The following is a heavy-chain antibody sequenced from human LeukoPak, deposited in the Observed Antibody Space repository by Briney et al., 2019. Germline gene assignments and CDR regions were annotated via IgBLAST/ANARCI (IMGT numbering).Heavy chain of an antibody. V-gene: IGHV1-18*01. CDR3: ARVYYDSRGDLFDY. Sequence: ASVKVSCKASGYTFASYGISWVRQAPGQGLEWMGWISAYNGNTYYAQKLQGRVTMTTDTSTSTVYMELRSLRSDDTAVYYCARVYYDSRGDLFDYWGQGTLVTVSS. J-gene: IGHJ4*02. CDR2: ISAYNGNT. D-gene: IGHD3-22*01. CDR1: GYTFASYG.